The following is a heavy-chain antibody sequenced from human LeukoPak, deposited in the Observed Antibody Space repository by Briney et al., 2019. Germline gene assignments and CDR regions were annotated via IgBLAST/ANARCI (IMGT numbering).Heavy chain of an antibody. CDR1: GGSISSYY. V-gene: IGHV4-59*01. CDR3: ASIQGDAFDI. CDR2: IYYSGNT. Sequence: SETLSLTCTVSGGSISSYYWSWIRQPPGKGLEWIGYIYYSGNTNYNPSLKSRVTMSVDTSKNQFPLKMSSVTAADTAVYYCASIQGDAFDIWGRGTMVTVSS. J-gene: IGHJ3*02.